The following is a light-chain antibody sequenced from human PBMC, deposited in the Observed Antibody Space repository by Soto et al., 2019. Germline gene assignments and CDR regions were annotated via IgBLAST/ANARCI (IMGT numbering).Light chain of an antibody. CDR3: QQYTTSPAVT. V-gene: IGKV3-20*01. J-gene: IGKJ4*01. Sequence: EIVLTQSPGTLSLSPGERATLSCRASQTVTNNYLTWYQQKPGQPPRLLIYGASSRATGIPDRFSGCGSGTDFTLTISRLEPEDSAVYYCQQYTTSPAVTFGGGTKVEIK. CDR2: GAS. CDR1: QTVTNNY.